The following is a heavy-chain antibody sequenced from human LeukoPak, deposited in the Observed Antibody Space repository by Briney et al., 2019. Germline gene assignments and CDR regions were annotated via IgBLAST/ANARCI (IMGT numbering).Heavy chain of an antibody. CDR1: GFTVSSNY. D-gene: IGHD3-10*01. CDR3: ARGVVRGVIAWAWEGYYFDY. J-gene: IGHJ4*02. V-gene: IGHV3-53*04. Sequence: GGSLRLSCAASGFTVSSNYMSWVRQAPGKGLEGGSVIYSGGSTYYADSVKGRFTISRHNSKNTLYLQMNSLRAEDTAVYYCARGVVRGVIAWAWEGYYFDYWGQGTLVTVSS. CDR2: IYSGGST.